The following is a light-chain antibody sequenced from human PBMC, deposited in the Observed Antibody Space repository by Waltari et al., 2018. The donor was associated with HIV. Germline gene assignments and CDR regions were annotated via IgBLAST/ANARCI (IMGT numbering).Light chain of an antibody. CDR2: DVD. CDR3: SSYTTTNTVV. Sequence: QSALPLPASVSGSPGHSITISCSGTTSAISTHNFVSWYQKHPNKAPKLLIYDVDTRPSGVPRRFSGSKSGDTASLTIAAIQADDEADYFCSSYTTTNTVVFGGGTKVSVL. CDR1: TSAISTHNF. V-gene: IGLV2-14*03. J-gene: IGLJ2*01.